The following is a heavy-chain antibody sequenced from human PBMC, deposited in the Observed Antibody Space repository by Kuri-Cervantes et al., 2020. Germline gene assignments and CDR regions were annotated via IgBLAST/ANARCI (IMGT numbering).Heavy chain of an antibody. CDR3: ATDLLYSYGPLGH. D-gene: IGHD5-18*01. CDR2: INPNSGGT. V-gene: IGHV1-2*02. J-gene: IGHJ4*02. CDR1: GYTFTGYY. Sequence: ASVKVSCKASGYTFTGYYMHWVRQAPGQGLEWMGWINPNSGGTNYAQKFQGRVTMTEDTSTDTAYMELSSLRSEDTAVYYCATDLLYSYGPLGHWGQGTLVTVSS.